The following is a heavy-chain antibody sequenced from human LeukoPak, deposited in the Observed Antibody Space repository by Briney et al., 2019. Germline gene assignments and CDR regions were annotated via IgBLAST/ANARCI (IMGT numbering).Heavy chain of an antibody. V-gene: IGHV1-8*01. CDR1: GYTFTSYD. D-gene: IGHD3-10*01. Sequence: ASEKVSGKASGYTFTSYDINWVRQATGQGLEWMGWMNPNSGNTGYAQKFQGRVTMTRNTSISTAYMELSSLRSEDTAVYYCARALMVRGVIIYYYYGMDVWGQGTTVTVSS. CDR2: MNPNSGNT. J-gene: IGHJ6*02. CDR3: ARALMVRGVIIYYYYGMDV.